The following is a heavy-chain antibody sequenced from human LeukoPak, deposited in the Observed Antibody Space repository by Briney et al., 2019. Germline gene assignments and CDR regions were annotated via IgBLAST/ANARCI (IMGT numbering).Heavy chain of an antibody. D-gene: IGHD3-3*01. Sequence: GASVKVSCKASGYTFTSYGISWVRQAPGQGLEWMGWISAYNGNTNYAQKLQGRVTMTTDTSTSTAYMELRSLRSDDTAVYYCARDLLGEAPKTIFGVVIRYYYYYYGMDVWGQGTTVTVSS. V-gene: IGHV1-18*01. J-gene: IGHJ6*02. CDR1: GYTFTSYG. CDR2: ISAYNGNT. CDR3: ARDLLGEAPKTIFGVVIRYYYYYYGMDV.